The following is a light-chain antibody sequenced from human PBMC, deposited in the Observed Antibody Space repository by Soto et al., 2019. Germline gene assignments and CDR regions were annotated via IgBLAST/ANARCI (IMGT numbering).Light chain of an antibody. Sequence: HLTQSPSSLSASVGDRVTITCRASHGMRTYLAWYQQKPGKAPKLRIYSASASQSGVPSRFSGSGSGTDFIHTISSLQPEYFATYYCQQYNSYSGWTFGQGTKVDIK. CDR3: QQYNSYSGWT. CDR1: HGMRTY. V-gene: IGKV1-16*01. J-gene: IGKJ1*01. CDR2: SAS.